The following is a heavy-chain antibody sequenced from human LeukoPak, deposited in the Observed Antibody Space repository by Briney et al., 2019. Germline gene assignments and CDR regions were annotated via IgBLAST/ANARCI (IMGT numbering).Heavy chain of an antibody. Sequence: SETLSLTCAVYGGSFSGYYWSWIRQPPGKGLEWIGEINHSGSTNYNPSLKSRVTISVDTSKNQLSLKLSSVTAADTVVYYCARNSIVQLLWCGDRYYYYGMDVWGQGTTVTVSS. CDR2: INHSGST. D-gene: IGHD3-10*01. J-gene: IGHJ6*02. CDR1: GGSFSGYY. V-gene: IGHV4-34*01. CDR3: ARNSIVQLLWCGDRYYYYGMDV.